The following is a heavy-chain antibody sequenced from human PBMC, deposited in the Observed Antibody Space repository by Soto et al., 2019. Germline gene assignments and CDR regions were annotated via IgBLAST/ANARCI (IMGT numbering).Heavy chain of an antibody. V-gene: IGHV1-2*02. CDR2: INPNSGGT. CDR3: ARDYYDSSGYLYYYGMDV. J-gene: IGHJ6*02. Sequence: ASVKVSCKASGYTFTGYYMHWVRQAPGQGLEWTGWINPNSGGTNYAQKFQGRVTMTRDTSISTAYMELSRLRSDDTAVYYCARDYYDSSGYLYYYGMDVWGQGTTVTVSS. D-gene: IGHD3-22*01. CDR1: GYTFTGYY.